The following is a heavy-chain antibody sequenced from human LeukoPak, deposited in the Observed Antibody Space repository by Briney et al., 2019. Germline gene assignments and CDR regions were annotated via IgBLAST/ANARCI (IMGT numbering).Heavy chain of an antibody. CDR1: GFTFGDYA. CDR2: IRSKAHGGTT. Sequence: PGGSLRLSCTASGFTFGDYAMSWVRQAPGKGLEWVGFIRSKAHGGTTEYAASVKGRFTISRDDSKSIAYLQMNSLKAEDTAVYYCTRDQYCGGDCYAFDYWGQGTLVTVSS. CDR3: TRDQYCGGDCYAFDY. D-gene: IGHD2-21*02. V-gene: IGHV3-49*04. J-gene: IGHJ4*02.